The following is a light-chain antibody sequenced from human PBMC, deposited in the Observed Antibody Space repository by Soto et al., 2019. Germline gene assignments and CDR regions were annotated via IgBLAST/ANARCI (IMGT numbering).Light chain of an antibody. Sequence: EIVLTRSPCTLSLSPGERATLSCRASQSVRSSYFAWYQQKPGQAPRLLIYDASNRATGIPARFSGSGSGTDFTLTISSLEPEDFAVYYCQQRSNWPLTFGQGTRLEIK. CDR1: QSVRSSY. CDR3: QQRSNWPLT. CDR2: DAS. V-gene: IGKV3-11*01. J-gene: IGKJ5*01.